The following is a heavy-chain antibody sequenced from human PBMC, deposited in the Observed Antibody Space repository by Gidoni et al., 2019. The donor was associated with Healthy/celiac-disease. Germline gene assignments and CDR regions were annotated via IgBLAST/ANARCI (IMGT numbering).Heavy chain of an antibody. Sequence: QVQLVQSGAEVKKPGASVKVSCKASGYTFTSYDINWVRQATGQGLEWMGWMNPNSGNTGYAQKFQGRVTMTRNTSISTAYMELSSLRSEDTAVYYCARYQSLEWLLTPIYYYYGMDVWGQGTTVTVSS. CDR3: ARYQSLEWLLTPIYYYYGMDV. J-gene: IGHJ6*02. V-gene: IGHV1-8*01. CDR1: GYTFTSYD. D-gene: IGHD3-3*01. CDR2: MNPNSGNT.